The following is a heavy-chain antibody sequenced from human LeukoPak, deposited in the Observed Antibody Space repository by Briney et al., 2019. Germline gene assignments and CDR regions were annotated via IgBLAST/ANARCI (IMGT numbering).Heavy chain of an antibody. J-gene: IGHJ4*02. CDR3: AREASGDRRNVENDY. CDR2: IYYSGST. CDR1: GGSISSYY. V-gene: IGHV4-59*01. Sequence: SETLSLTCTVSGGSISSYYWSWIRQPPGKGLEWIGYIYYSGSTNYNPSLKSRVTISVDTSKNQFSLKLSSVTAADTAVYYCAREASGDRRNVENDYWGQGTLVTVSS. D-gene: IGHD2-21*02.